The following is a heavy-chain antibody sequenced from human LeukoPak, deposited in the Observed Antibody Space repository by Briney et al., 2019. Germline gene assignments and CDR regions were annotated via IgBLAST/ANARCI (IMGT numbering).Heavy chain of an antibody. V-gene: IGHV1-2*02. CDR1: GYTFTGYY. J-gene: IGHJ4*02. Sequence: ASVKVSCKVSGYTFTGYYMHWVRQAPGQGLEWMGWINPNSGGTNYAQKFQGRVTMTRDTSISTAYMELSRLRSDDTAVYYCARAAGIVGATTPGDYWGQGTLVTVSS. CDR2: INPNSGGT. D-gene: IGHD1-26*01. CDR3: ARAAGIVGATTPGDY.